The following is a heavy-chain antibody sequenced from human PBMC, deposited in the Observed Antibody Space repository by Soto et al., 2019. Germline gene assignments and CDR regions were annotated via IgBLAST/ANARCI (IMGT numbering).Heavy chain of an antibody. CDR1: GFTFSTYW. CDR3: AGGSGWLSDS. D-gene: IGHD6-19*01. J-gene: IGHJ4*02. CDR2: IKGDGSQK. V-gene: IGHV3-7*05. Sequence: EVQLVESGGGLVQPGGSLRLSCAASGFTFSTYWMNWVRQAPGKGLEWVAIIKGDGSQKHYVDSVEGRFTISRDNAKNSLYLEMSSVGVEDTAVYYCAGGSGWLSDSWGQGTLVTVSS.